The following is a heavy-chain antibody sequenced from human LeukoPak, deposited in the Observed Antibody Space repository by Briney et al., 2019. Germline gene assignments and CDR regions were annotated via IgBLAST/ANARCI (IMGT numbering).Heavy chain of an antibody. CDR2: MNPNSGHT. D-gene: IGHD3-22*01. CDR3: ARSSPHDSNGYLFDY. Sequence: ASVKVSCKASGYTFTNYEINWVRQATGQGLEWMGWMNPNSGHTGFAQKFQDRVTITRNTSISTAYMELSSLRSEDTAVYYCARSSPHDSNGYLFDYWGHGTLVTVSS. J-gene: IGHJ4*01. V-gene: IGHV1-8*03. CDR1: GYTFTNYE.